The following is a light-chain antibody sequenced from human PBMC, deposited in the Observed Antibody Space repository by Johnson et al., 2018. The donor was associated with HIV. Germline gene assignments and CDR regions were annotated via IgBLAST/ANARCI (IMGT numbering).Light chain of an antibody. CDR2: DNN. CDR1: SSNIGKNY. J-gene: IGLJ1*01. V-gene: IGLV1-51*01. CDR3: GTWDSSLSAYV. Sequence: QSVLTQPPSVSAAPGQKVTISCSGSSSNIGKNYVSWYQLLPGTAPKLLIYDNNKRPSGIPDRFSGSKSGSSATLGITGLQTGDEAEYYCGTWDSSLSAYVFGTGTKVTVL.